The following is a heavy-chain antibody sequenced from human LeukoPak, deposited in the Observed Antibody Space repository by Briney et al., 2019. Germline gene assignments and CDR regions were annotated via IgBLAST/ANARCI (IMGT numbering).Heavy chain of an antibody. J-gene: IGHJ4*02. CDR1: GFTFSSYA. CDR3: AKRGIAVTDSVDY. V-gene: IGHV3-23*01. Sequence: PGGSLRLSCAASGFTFSSYAMSWVRQAPGKGLEWVSGIRGSGGSTNYADSVKGRFTISRDNSKNTLYLQMNSLRAEDTAVYYCAKRGIAVTDSVDYWGQGTLVTVSS. CDR2: IRGSGGST. D-gene: IGHD6-19*01.